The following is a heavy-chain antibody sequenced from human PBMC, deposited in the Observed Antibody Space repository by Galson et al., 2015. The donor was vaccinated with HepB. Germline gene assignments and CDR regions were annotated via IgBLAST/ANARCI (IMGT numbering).Heavy chain of an antibody. CDR3: AKDEKGAIAVAGTLDY. CDR1: GFTFSSYG. Sequence: SLRLSCAASGFTFSSYGMHWVRQAPGKGLGWVAVISYDGSNKYYADSVKGRFTISRDNSKNTLYLQMNSLRAEDTAVYYCAKDEKGAIAVAGTLDYWGQGTLVTVSS. J-gene: IGHJ4*02. V-gene: IGHV3-30*18. D-gene: IGHD6-19*01. CDR2: ISYDGSNK.